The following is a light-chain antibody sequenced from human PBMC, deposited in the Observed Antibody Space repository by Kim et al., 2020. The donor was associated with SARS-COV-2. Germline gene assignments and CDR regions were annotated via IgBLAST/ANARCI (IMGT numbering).Light chain of an antibody. CDR2: EVS. CDR1: SSDVGYYSD. J-gene: IGLJ3*02. Sequence: GQSEPIACTGTSSDVGYYSDGSWYQQHPGKAPKLMIYEVSERPSGVPDRFSGSKSGNTASLTVSGLQAEDEADYYCSSFAGSNSWVFGGGTQLTVL. CDR3: SSFAGSNSWV. V-gene: IGLV2-8*01.